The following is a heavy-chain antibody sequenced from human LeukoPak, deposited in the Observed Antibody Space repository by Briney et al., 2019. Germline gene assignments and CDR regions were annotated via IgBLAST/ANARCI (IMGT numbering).Heavy chain of an antibody. D-gene: IGHD6-13*01. J-gene: IGHJ4*02. CDR2: IYHGGST. CDR1: GGSISSSNW. Sequence: SETLSLTCAVSGGSISSSNWWSWVRQPPGKGLEWIGEIYHGGSTNYNPSLKSRVSISVDKPKNQFSLKLSSVTAADTAVYYCAREGSSWAPFDYWGQGTLVTVSS. V-gene: IGHV4-4*02. CDR3: AREGSSWAPFDY.